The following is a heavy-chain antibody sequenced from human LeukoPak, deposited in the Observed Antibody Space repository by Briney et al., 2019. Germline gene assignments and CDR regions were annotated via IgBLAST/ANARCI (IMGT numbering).Heavy chain of an antibody. D-gene: IGHD5-12*01. J-gene: IGHJ4*02. CDR1: GFIFRTYG. CDR2: IQYDGSNK. Sequence: GGSLRLSCAASGFIFRTYGLHWVRLAPGPGMERVAYIQYDGSNKQYADSVQGRFSISRDNSKNKLYLQMNSLRAEDTAVYYCAKSHLVATIADYFDYGGQGTLVTVSS. CDR3: AKSHLVATIADYFDY. V-gene: IGHV3-30*02.